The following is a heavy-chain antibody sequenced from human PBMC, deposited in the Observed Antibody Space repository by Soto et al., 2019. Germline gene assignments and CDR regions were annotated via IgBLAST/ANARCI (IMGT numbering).Heavy chain of an antibody. CDR2: ISSSSSTI. J-gene: IGHJ4*02. CDR1: GFTFSSYS. V-gene: IGHV3-48*01. CDR3: ARDKTTVTTFPSSPDY. Sequence: GGSLRLSCAASGFTFSSYSMNWVRQAPGKGLEWVSYISSSSSTIYYADSVKGRFTISRDNAKNSLYLQMNSLRAEDTAVYYCARDKTTVTTFPSSPDYWGQGTLVTVSS. D-gene: IGHD4-17*01.